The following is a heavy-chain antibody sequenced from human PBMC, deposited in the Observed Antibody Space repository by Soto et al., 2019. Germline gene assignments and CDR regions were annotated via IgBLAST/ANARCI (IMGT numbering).Heavy chain of an antibody. V-gene: IGHV4-59*08. CDR2: IYYSGST. CDR3: ARRYGANFDY. D-gene: IGHD4-17*01. Sequence: QVQLQESGPGLVKPSETLSLTCTVPGGSISSYYWSWIRQPPGKGLEWIGYIYYSGSTNYNPSLKSRVTISVDTSKNQFSLKLSSVTAADTAVYYCARRYGANFDYWGQGTLVTVSS. CDR1: GGSISSYY. J-gene: IGHJ4*02.